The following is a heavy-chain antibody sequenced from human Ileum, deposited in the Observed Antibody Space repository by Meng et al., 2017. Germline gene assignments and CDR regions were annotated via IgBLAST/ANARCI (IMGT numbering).Heavy chain of an antibody. CDR3: ARGVSAAGLFDN. D-gene: IGHD2-2*01. CDR2: IHYTGST. J-gene: IGHJ4*02. CDR1: GGSIGSAAYY. Sequence: QVQLQESGPGLVKVSQTLSITCTVSGGSIGSAAYYWTWIRQHPAKGLEWIGYIHYTGSTSYNPSLESRTSTSIDTSNNQFSLKVTSVTAADTAVYYCARGVSAAGLFDNWGPGTLVTVSS. V-gene: IGHV4-31*03.